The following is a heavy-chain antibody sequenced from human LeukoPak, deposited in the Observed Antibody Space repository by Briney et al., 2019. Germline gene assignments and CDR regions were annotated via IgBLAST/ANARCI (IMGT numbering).Heavy chain of an antibody. CDR3: ARLPRGWIQLWSDY. V-gene: IGHV3-7*01. Sequence: PGGSLRLSCAASGFTFSSYGMHWVRQAPGKGLEWVANIKQDGSEKYYVDSVKGRFTISRDNTKNSLYLQMNSLRADDTAVYYCARLPRGWIQLWSDYWGQGTLVTVSS. CDR2: IKQDGSEK. CDR1: GFTFSSYG. D-gene: IGHD5-18*01. J-gene: IGHJ4*02.